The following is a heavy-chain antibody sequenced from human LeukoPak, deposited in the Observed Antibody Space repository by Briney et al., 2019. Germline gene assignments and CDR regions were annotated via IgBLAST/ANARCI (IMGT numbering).Heavy chain of an antibody. V-gene: IGHV1-2*02. D-gene: IGHD5-12*01. J-gene: IGHJ4*02. CDR2: INPNSGGT. CDR1: GYTFTSYG. Sequence: GASVKVSCKASGYTFTSYGISWVRQAPGQGLEWMGWINPNSGGTNYAQKFQGRVTMTRDTSISTAYMELSRLRSDDTAVYYCARDRAVATIGGVGYWGQGTLVTVSS. CDR3: ARDRAVATIGGVGY.